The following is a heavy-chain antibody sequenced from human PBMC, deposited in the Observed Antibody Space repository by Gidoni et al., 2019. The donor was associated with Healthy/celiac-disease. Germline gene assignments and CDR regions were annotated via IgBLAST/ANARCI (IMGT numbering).Heavy chain of an antibody. CDR3: ARRGTPGWFDP. CDR1: GGSFSGYY. Sequence: QVQLQQWGAGLLTPSETLSLTCAVYGGSFSGYYWSWIRQPPGKGLEWIGEINHSGRTNYNPSLKSRVTISVDTSKNQFSLKLSSVTAADTAVYYCARRGTPGWFDPWGQGTLVTVSS. D-gene: IGHD1-1*01. CDR2: INHSGRT. J-gene: IGHJ5*02. V-gene: IGHV4-34*01.